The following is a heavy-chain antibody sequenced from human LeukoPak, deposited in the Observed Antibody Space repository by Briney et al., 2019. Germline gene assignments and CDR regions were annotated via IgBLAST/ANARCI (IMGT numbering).Heavy chain of an antibody. CDR3: ARAGYSNRWDGVDY. Sequence: GESLKISCKGSGYTFTNYWIGWVRQMPGKGLEFMGIIYPGDSDTRYSPSFQGQVTISVDKSINTAYLQWSSLKASDSAMYYCARAGYSNRWDGVDYWGQGTLVSVSS. J-gene: IGHJ4*02. D-gene: IGHD2/OR15-2a*01. V-gene: IGHV5-51*01. CDR1: GYTFTNYW. CDR2: IYPGDSDT.